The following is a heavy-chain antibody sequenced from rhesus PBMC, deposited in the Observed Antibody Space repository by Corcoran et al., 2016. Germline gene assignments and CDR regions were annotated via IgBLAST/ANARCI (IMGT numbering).Heavy chain of an antibody. V-gene: IGHV4-122*02. CDR3: AREYGNGWYDY. CDR1: GGSISSGYYY. Sequence: QVQLQESGPGLVKPSETLSLTCAVSGGSISSGYYYWSWIRQPPGKGLEGVGYITYSGRTSDHRFLKSRVPLSRDTCKHHFTLKRSSVTAADTAVYYCAREYGNGWYDYWGQGVLVTVSS. CDR2: ITYSGRT. J-gene: IGHJ4*01. D-gene: IGHD6-31*01.